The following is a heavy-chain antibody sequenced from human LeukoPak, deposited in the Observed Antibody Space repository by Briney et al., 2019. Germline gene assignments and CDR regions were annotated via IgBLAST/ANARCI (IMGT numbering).Heavy chain of an antibody. V-gene: IGHV4-39*02. D-gene: IGHD4-17*01. J-gene: IGHJ4*02. CDR3: ARDPTTRGAGVDY. CDR1: GGSISSSSYY. Sequence: SETLSLTCTVSGGSISSSSYYWGWIRQPPGKGLEWIGSIYYSGSTYYNPSLKSRVTISVDTSKNQFSLKLSSVTAADTAVYYCARDPTTRGAGVDYWGQGTLVTVSS. CDR2: IYYSGST.